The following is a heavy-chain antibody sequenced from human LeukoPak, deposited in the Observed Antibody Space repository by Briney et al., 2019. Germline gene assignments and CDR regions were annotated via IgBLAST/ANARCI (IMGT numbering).Heavy chain of an antibody. CDR1: GFTFSSYS. CDR2: ISSSSSTI. D-gene: IGHD2-15*01. Sequence: GGSLRLSCAASGFTFSSYSMNWVRRAPGKGLEWVSYISSSSSTIYYADSVKGRFTNSRDNAKNSLYLQMNSLRAEDTAVFFCARGRIQDAFDIWGQGTMVTVSS. CDR3: ARGRIQDAFDI. V-gene: IGHV3-48*01. J-gene: IGHJ3*02.